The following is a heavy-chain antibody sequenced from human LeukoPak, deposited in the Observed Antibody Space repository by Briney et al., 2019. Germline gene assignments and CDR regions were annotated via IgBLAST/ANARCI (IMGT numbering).Heavy chain of an antibody. D-gene: IGHD6-19*01. Sequence: GGSLRLSCAASGFTFDDSAMHWVRQAPGKGLEWVSGISWNSGSIGYADSVKGRFTISRDNAKNSLYLQMNSLRAEDTALYYCAKGSGYSSGWYQDGPDYWGQGTLVTVSS. CDR1: GFTFDDSA. CDR3: AKGSGYSSGWYQDGPDY. V-gene: IGHV3-9*01. J-gene: IGHJ4*02. CDR2: ISWNSGSI.